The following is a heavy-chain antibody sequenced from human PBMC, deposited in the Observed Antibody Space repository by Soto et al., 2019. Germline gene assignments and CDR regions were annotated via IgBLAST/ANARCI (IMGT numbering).Heavy chain of an antibody. D-gene: IGHD5-12*01. CDR3: ARVGLRYHGMDV. Sequence: QVQLQESGPGLVKPSETLSLTCTVSGGSVSSGSYYWSWIRQPPGKGLEWIGYIYYSVSTNYNPSLKSRVTLSVDTSKHRFSLQLSSVTAADTAVYYCARVGLRYHGMDVWGQGTTVTVSS. V-gene: IGHV4-61*01. J-gene: IGHJ6*02. CDR2: IYYSVST. CDR1: GGSVSSGSYY.